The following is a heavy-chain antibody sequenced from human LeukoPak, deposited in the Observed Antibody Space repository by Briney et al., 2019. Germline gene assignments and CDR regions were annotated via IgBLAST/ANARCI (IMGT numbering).Heavy chain of an antibody. CDR1: GGPIYSYY. Sequence: SETLSLTCTVSGGPIYSYYWSWIRQTAGKGLEWIGRLYPGLRTNNYNPSLKSRVSMSVDTSKNQFALKLSAVTAADTAVYYCARLKFYDSTGYSPGHYMDVWGKGTTVTVSS. CDR2: LYPGLRT. CDR3: ARLKFYDSTGYSPGHYMDV. V-gene: IGHV4-4*07. D-gene: IGHD3-22*01. J-gene: IGHJ6*03.